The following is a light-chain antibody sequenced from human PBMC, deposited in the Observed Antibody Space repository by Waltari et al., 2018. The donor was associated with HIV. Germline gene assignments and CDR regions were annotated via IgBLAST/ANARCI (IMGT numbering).Light chain of an antibody. Sequence: EIVLTQSPGTLSLSPGERATLSCSASQTVSSSYLAWYQQKPGQAPRLLIYGASNRATGISDRFSGSGSGTDFTLTISRLEPEDFAVYYCHHYGSSPYTFGPGTKLEIK. CDR1: QTVSSSY. CDR2: GAS. J-gene: IGKJ2*01. V-gene: IGKV3-20*01. CDR3: HHYGSSPYT.